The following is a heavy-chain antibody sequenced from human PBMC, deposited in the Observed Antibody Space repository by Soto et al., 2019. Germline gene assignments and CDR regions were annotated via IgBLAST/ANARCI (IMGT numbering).Heavy chain of an antibody. CDR2: IYSSENT. Sequence: SLTGTVSGGSVSSNSSSWGWIRQSPGKGLVWIGTIYSSENTYYNPSLLSRVTISVDTSKNEFSLRLSSVTAADTAVYYCARLNGYCVSTNCHGYYGMDVWGQGTTVTVS. D-gene: IGHD2-2*03. J-gene: IGHJ6*02. CDR1: GGSVSSNSSS. CDR3: ARLNGYCVSTNCHGYYGMDV. V-gene: IGHV4-39*01.